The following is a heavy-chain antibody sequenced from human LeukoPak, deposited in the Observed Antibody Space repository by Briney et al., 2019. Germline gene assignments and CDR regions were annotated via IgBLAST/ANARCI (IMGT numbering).Heavy chain of an antibody. D-gene: IGHD5-18*01. CDR1: GYTFTSYD. J-gene: IGHJ4*02. CDR3: ARVQPPHDY. CDR2: MSASSGNT. V-gene: IGHV1-8*01. Sequence: ASVKVSCKASGYTFTSYDINWVRQATGQGLEWLGWMSASSGNTGYAQKFQGRVSMTRATSISTAYLELSSLTFEDTAVYYCARVQPPHDYWGQGTLVTVSS.